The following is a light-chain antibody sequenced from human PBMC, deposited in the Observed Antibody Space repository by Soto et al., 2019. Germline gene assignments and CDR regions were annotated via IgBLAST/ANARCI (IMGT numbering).Light chain of an antibody. CDR3: GSYRSDNTYV. CDR2: DVG. J-gene: IGLJ1*01. CDR1: SSDAARYNR. V-gene: IGLV2-14*01. Sequence: QSVLTQPASVSGSPGQSITISCTGSSSDAARYNRVSWYQHHPGKAPRLIIYDVGSSVVSHRFSGSRSGDAASLTISGLQAEDEADYYCGSYRSDNTYVFGTGTKVTVL.